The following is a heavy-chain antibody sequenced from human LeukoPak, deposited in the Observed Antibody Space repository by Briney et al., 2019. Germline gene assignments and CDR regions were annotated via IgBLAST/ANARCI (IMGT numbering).Heavy chain of an antibody. J-gene: IGHJ4*02. D-gene: IGHD6-19*01. Sequence: SETLSLTCTVSGGSISSFYWNWIRHPPGKGLEWIGYIYDSGSIIYNPSLKSRVTISLDTSKNQFSVRLSSMTAADTAVYYCARGRRAGGGWPFFDSWGQGTLVSVSS. CDR3: ARGRRAGGGWPFFDS. CDR2: IYDSGSI. CDR1: GGSISSFY. V-gene: IGHV4-59*08.